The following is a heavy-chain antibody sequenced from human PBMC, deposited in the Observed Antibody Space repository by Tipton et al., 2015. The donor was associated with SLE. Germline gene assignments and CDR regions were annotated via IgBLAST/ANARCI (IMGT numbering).Heavy chain of an antibody. J-gene: IGHJ3*02. D-gene: IGHD4-11*01. CDR2: ISGGGAT. Sequence: SLRLSCAASGFTFTNFAVSWVRQAPGKGLEWVSLISGGGATYYADSVKGRFTISRDNSKNTVYLQMNSLRAEDTAVYYCAKDIVPTVTGGEAFDIWGQGTMVTVSS. V-gene: IGHV3-23*01. CDR1: GFTFTNFA. CDR3: AKDIVPTVTGGEAFDI.